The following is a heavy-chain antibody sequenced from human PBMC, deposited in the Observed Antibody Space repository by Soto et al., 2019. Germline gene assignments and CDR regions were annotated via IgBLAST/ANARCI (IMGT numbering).Heavy chain of an antibody. D-gene: IGHD3-22*01. V-gene: IGHV4-39*01. CDR1: GGSISSSSYY. Sequence: SETLSLTCTVSGGSISSSSYYWGWIRQPPGKGLEWIGSIYYSGSTYYNPSLKSRVTISVHTSKNQFSLKLSSVTAADTAVYYCARHRSYGWDSSGYDAFDIWGQGTMVTVSS. J-gene: IGHJ3*02. CDR2: IYYSGST. CDR3: ARHRSYGWDSSGYDAFDI.